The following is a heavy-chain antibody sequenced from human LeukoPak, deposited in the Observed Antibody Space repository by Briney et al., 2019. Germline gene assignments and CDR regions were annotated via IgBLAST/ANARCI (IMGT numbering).Heavy chain of an antibody. CDR1: GFTFSSYG. Sequence: GGSLRLSCAASGFTFSSYGMHWVRQAPGKGLEWVAVISYDGSNKYYADSVKDRFTISRDNSKNTLYLQMNSLRAEDTAVYYCATSSVAVADHNWGQGTLVTVSS. V-gene: IGHV3-30*03. CDR3: ATSSVAVADHN. D-gene: IGHD6-19*01. J-gene: IGHJ4*02. CDR2: ISYDGSNK.